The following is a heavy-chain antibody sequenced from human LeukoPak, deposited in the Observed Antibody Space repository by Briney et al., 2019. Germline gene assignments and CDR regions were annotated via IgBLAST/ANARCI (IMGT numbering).Heavy chain of an antibody. V-gene: IGHV3-23*01. Sequence: PGGSLRLSCAVSGFTFSSYAMSWVRQAPGKGLEWVSAINGGGGTTSYVDSVKGRFTISRDNSKDTLYLQMNSLRAEDTAVYYCARGVAVSSRIAAAWGQGTLVTVSS. J-gene: IGHJ5*02. CDR2: INGGGGTT. CDR3: ARGVAVSSRIAAA. CDR1: GFTFSSYA. D-gene: IGHD6-13*01.